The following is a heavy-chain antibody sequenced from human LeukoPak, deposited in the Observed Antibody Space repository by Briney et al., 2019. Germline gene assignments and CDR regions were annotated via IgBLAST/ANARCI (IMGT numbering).Heavy chain of an antibody. J-gene: IGHJ4*02. D-gene: IGHD6-13*01. V-gene: IGHV1-69*13. CDR1: GGTFSSYA. CDR2: IIPIFGTA. CDR3: AWYSSSWYGVDY. Sequence: SVKVSCKASGGTFSSYAISWVRQAPGQGLEWMGGIIPIFGTANYAQKFQGRVTITADESTSTAYMELSSLRSEDTAVYYCAWYSSSWYGVDYWGQGTLVTVSS.